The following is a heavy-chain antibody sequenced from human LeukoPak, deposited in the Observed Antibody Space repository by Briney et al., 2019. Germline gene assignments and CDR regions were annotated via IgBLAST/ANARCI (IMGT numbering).Heavy chain of an antibody. Sequence: GASVKVSCKASGYTFTDYYMHWVRQAPGQGLEWMGWINPNSGGTNYAQKFQGRVTMTRDTSISTAYMELSRLRSDDTAVYYCARDPSSYSSSWYGWGQGTLVTVSS. D-gene: IGHD6-13*01. CDR2: INPNSGGT. V-gene: IGHV1-2*02. CDR3: ARDPSSYSSSWYG. J-gene: IGHJ4*02. CDR1: GYTFTDYY.